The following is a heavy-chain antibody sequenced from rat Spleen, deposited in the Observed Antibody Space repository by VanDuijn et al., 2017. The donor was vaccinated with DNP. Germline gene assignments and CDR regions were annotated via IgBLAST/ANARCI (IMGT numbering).Heavy chain of an antibody. CDR3: ATSSYFGYDYGFAY. CDR1: GFTFSDYA. Sequence: EVQLVESGGGLVQPGNSLKLSCAASGFTFSDYAMAWVRQSPDKGLEWVATIIYDVSSTYYRDSVRGRFTISRDYARSTLYLQMDSLRSEDTATYYCATSSYFGYDYGFAYWGQGTLVTVSS. D-gene: IGHD1-7*01. V-gene: IGHV5S10*01. CDR2: IIYDVSST. J-gene: IGHJ3*01.